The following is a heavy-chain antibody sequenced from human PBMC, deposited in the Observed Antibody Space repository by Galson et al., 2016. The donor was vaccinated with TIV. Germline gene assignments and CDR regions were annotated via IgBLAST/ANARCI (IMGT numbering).Heavy chain of an antibody. CDR3: ASDRNTAFDTYHHCYGMDV. V-gene: IGHV1-69*13. J-gene: IGHJ6*02. Sequence: SVKVSCKASGDTFSSYVFNWVRLAPGQGLEWMGGIIPLFRTTNYAQKFQGRVTITADESTNTAYMELNSLRSGDTAVYYCASDRNTAFDTYHHCYGMDVWGQGTTVTVS. CDR2: IIPLFRTT. CDR1: GDTFSSYV. D-gene: IGHD5-18*01.